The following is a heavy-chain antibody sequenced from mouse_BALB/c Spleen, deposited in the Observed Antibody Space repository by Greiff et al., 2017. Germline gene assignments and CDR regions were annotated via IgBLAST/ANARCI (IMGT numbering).Heavy chain of an antibody. CDR1: GYTFTSYW. V-gene: IGHV1-69*02. Sequence: QVQLQQSGPELVKPGASVKISCKASGYTFTSYWMHWVKQRPGQGLEWIGEIDPSDSYTNYNQKFKGKATLTVDKSSSTAYMQLSSLTSEDSAVYYCARRTGDWYFDVWGAGTTVTVSS. J-gene: IGHJ1*01. CDR3: ARRTGDWYFDV. CDR2: IDPSDSYT. D-gene: IGHD4-1*01.